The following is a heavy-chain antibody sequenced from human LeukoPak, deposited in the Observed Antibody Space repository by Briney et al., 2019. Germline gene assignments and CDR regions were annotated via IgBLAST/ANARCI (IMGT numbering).Heavy chain of an antibody. CDR2: IYYSGST. D-gene: IGHD1-1*01. CDR1: GGSISSHY. J-gene: IGHJ4*02. Sequence: PSETLYLTCTVSGGSISSHYWSWIRQPPGKGLEWIGYIYYSGSTNYNPSLKSRVTISVDTSKNQFSLKLSSVTAADTAVYYCARGTGRFDYWGQGTLVTVSS. CDR3: ARGTGRFDY. V-gene: IGHV4-59*11.